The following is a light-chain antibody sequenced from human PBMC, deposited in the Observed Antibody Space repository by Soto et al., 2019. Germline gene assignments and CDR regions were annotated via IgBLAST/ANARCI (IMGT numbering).Light chain of an antibody. CDR2: GAS. CDR1: QSVSSN. Sequence: EIVMTQSPATLSVSPGQRATLSCRASQSVSSNLAWYQQKPGQAPRLLIYGASTRATDIPARFSGSGSGTEFTLTISILQSEDFAVYYCQHYNQSPTFGQGTRLEIK. V-gene: IGKV3-15*01. CDR3: QHYNQSPT. J-gene: IGKJ5*01.